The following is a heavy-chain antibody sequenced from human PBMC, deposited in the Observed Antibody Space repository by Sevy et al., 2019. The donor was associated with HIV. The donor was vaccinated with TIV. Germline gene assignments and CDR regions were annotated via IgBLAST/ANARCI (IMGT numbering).Heavy chain of an antibody. CDR1: GYSISSGYY. Sequence: SETLSLTCAVSGYSISSGYYWGWIRQPPGKGLEWIGSIYHSGSTYYNPSLKSRVTISVDTAKNQFSLKLSTVTAADTAVYYCARADPIVVVPAAKVGWFDPWGQGTLVTVSS. CDR2: IYHSGST. D-gene: IGHD2-2*01. V-gene: IGHV4-38-2*01. J-gene: IGHJ5*02. CDR3: ARADPIVVVPAAKVGWFDP.